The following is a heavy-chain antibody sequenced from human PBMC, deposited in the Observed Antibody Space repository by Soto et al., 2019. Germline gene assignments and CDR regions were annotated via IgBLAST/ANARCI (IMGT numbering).Heavy chain of an antibody. J-gene: IGHJ4*02. D-gene: IGHD5-18*01. CDR2: ISGSGGTT. Sequence: GGSLRLSCAASGFTFSSYAMTWVRQAPGKGLEWVSGISGSGGTTYYADSVKGRFTISRDNSKNTLYLQMNSLRAEDTAVYYCAKDLRGYSYGTLFDYWGQGTLVTVSS. V-gene: IGHV3-23*01. CDR1: GFTFSSYA. CDR3: AKDLRGYSYGTLFDY.